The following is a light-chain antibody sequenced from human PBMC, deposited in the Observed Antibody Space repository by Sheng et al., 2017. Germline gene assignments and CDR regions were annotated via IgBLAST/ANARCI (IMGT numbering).Light chain of an antibody. J-gene: IGLJ1*01. CDR2: SNT. CDR3: AAWDDSLNDYV. V-gene: IGLV1-44*01. Sequence: QSVLTQPPSASGTPGQRVTIACSGGRSNLGSNNVNWYQQIPGTAPKLLIYSNTQRPSGVPDRFSASKSGTSASLAVSGLQSEDEADYYCAAWDDSLNDYVFGAGTKVTVL. CDR1: RSNLGSNN.